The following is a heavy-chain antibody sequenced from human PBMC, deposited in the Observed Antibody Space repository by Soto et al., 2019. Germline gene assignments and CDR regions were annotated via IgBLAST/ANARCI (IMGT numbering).Heavy chain of an antibody. D-gene: IGHD5-18*01. CDR1: GGSFSGYY. Sequence: SETLSLNCAVYGGSFSGYYWSWIRQPPGKGLEWIGEINHSGSTNYNPSLKSRVTISVDTSKNQFSLKLSSVTAADTAVYYCAAHVDTAMVIFDYWGQGTLVTVSS. V-gene: IGHV4-34*01. J-gene: IGHJ4*02. CDR2: INHSGST. CDR3: AAHVDTAMVIFDY.